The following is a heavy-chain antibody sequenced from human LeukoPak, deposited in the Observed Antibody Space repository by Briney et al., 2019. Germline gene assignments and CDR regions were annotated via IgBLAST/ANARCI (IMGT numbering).Heavy chain of an antibody. CDR3: TRGRYYLEY. Sequence: GGSLRLSCAASGFTFSNFWMHWVRQAPGKGLVWVSRINSDGSSTSYADSVKGRITISRDNAKNTLYLQMNNLRAEDTAVYYCTRGRYYLEYWGQGILVTVSS. CDR1: GFTFSNFW. V-gene: IGHV3-74*01. J-gene: IGHJ4*02. D-gene: IGHD3-9*01. CDR2: INSDGSST.